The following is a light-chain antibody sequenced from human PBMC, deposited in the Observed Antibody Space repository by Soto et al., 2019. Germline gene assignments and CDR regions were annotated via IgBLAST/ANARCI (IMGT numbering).Light chain of an antibody. CDR3: SSYTSSSTLVV. Sequence: QAVVTQPASVSGSPGQSITISCTGTSSDLGSYNYVSWYQQHPGKAPKLMIYDVSNRPSGVSNRFSGSKSGNTASLTISGLRAEDEADYYCSSYTSSSTLVVFGGGTQLTVL. CDR1: SSDLGSYNY. J-gene: IGLJ7*01. V-gene: IGLV2-14*03. CDR2: DVS.